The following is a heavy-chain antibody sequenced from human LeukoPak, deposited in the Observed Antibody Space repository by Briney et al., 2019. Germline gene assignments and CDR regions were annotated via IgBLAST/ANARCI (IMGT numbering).Heavy chain of an antibody. CDR3: ARDRFTMVRGVIPNWFDH. CDR1: GYTFTCYY. J-gene: IGHJ5*02. Sequence: ASVKVSCKASGYTFTCYYMHWVRQAPGQGLEWMGWINPNSGGTNYAQKFQGWVTMTRDTSISTAYMELSRLRSDDTAVYYCARDRFTMVRGVIPNWFDHWGQGTLVTVSS. CDR2: INPNSGGT. V-gene: IGHV1-2*04. D-gene: IGHD3-10*01.